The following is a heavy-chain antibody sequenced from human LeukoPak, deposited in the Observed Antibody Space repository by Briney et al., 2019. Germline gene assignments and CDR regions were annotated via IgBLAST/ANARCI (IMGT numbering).Heavy chain of an antibody. CDR1: GGSISSYY. Sequence: SETLSLTCTVPGGSISSYYWSWIRQPPGKGLEWIGYIYYSGSTNYNPSLKSRVTISVDTSKNQFSLKLSSVTAADTAVYYCARSYYYDSSGYYYRGAFDIWGQGTMVTVSS. CDR3: ARSYYYDSSGYYYRGAFDI. CDR2: IYYSGST. V-gene: IGHV4-59*08. D-gene: IGHD3-22*01. J-gene: IGHJ3*02.